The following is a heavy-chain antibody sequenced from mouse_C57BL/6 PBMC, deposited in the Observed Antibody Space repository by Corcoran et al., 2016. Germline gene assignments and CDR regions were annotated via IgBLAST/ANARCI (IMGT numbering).Heavy chain of an antibody. CDR1: GYAFSSYW. J-gene: IGHJ1*03. V-gene: IGHV1-80*01. D-gene: IGHD1-1*01. Sequence: QVQLQQSGAELVKPGASVKISCKASGYAFSSYWMNWVKQRPGKGLEWIGQIYPGDGDTNYNGKFKGKATLTADKSSSTAYMQLSSLTSEDSAVYFCARRTTVGPWYFDVWGTGTTVTVSS. CDR2: IYPGDGDT. CDR3: ARRTTVGPWYFDV.